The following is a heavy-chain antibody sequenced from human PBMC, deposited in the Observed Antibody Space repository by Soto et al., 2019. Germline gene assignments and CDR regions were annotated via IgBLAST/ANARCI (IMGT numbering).Heavy chain of an antibody. CDR2: IYPGDSAI. D-gene: IGHD5-12*01. CDR1: GYSFTNYW. Sequence: GESLKISCKGSGYSFTNYWIGWVRQMPGKGLEWMGSIYPGDSAIRYSPSFQGQVTISADKSISTAYLQWSSLKASDTGIYYCAKKNSGYANDAFEIWGKGKMLTVSS. CDR3: AKKNSGYANDAFEI. V-gene: IGHV5-51*01. J-gene: IGHJ3*02.